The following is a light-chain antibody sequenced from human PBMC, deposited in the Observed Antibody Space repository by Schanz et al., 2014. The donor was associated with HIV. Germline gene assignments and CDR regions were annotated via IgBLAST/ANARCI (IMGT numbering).Light chain of an antibody. CDR2: ATS. CDR3: QQYGSPPWT. V-gene: IGKV3-20*01. J-gene: IGKJ1*01. CDR1: QRLSSSY. Sequence: EIVLTQSPGSLSLSPGGRATLSCGASQRLSSSYLAWYQQKRDQPPRLVIYATSTRAAGIPDRFSGTGSGTDFTLTISRVAPEDYAVYYCQQYGSPPWTFGQGTKVEV.